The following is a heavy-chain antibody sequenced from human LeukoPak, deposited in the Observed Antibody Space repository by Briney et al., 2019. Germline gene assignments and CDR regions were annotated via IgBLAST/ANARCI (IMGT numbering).Heavy chain of an antibody. CDR2: IYTSGST. CDR1: GGSISSYY. Sequence: PSETLSLTCTVSGGSISSYYWSWIRQPAGKGLERIGRIYTSGSTNYNPSLKSRVTMSVDTSKNQFSLKLSSVTAADTAVYYCARGSDYYDSSGYYYWFDYWGQGTLVTVSS. D-gene: IGHD3-22*01. J-gene: IGHJ4*02. CDR3: ARGSDYYDSSGYYYWFDY. V-gene: IGHV4-4*07.